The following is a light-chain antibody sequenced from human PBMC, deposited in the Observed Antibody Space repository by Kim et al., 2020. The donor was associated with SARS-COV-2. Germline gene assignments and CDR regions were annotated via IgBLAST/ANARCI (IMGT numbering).Light chain of an antibody. J-gene: IGKJ1*01. CDR2: GAS. CDR1: QSINND. CDR3: QKYNGAPWT. Sequence: ASVEDRVTITCRASQSINNDLAWYQQKPGKVPNLLIYGASALQSEVPSRFSGRGSGTDFTLTISSLQPEDVAIYYCQKYNGAPWTFGQGTKVDIK. V-gene: IGKV1-27*01.